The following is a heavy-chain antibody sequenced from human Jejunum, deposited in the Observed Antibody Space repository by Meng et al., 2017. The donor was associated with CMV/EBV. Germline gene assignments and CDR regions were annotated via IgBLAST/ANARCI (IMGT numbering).Heavy chain of an antibody. CDR1: RGSINTYY. Sequence: TCTGSRGSINTYYWTRNRQPPGKGLGWVGYIFDSGSTNYNPSLKSRVTISVDTSKNQFFLKLHSVTAADTAVYYCARRYGSAIDIWGQGTRVTVSS. CDR2: IFDSGST. D-gene: IGHD3-10*01. J-gene: IGHJ4*02. CDR3: ARRYGSAIDI. V-gene: IGHV4-59*01.